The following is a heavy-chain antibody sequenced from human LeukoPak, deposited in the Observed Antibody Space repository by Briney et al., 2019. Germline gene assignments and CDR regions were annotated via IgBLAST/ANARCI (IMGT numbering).Heavy chain of an antibody. CDR2: INPSGGST. V-gene: IGHV1-46*01. Sequence: ASVKVSCKASGYTFTSYYMHWVRQAPGQGLEWMGIINPSGGSTSYAQKFQGRVTMTRDTSTSTVYMELSSLRSEDTAVYYCARERPGYCSSTSCYHFDYWGQGTLVTVSS. D-gene: IGHD2-2*01. J-gene: IGHJ4*02. CDR3: ARERPGYCSSTSCYHFDY. CDR1: GYTFTSYY.